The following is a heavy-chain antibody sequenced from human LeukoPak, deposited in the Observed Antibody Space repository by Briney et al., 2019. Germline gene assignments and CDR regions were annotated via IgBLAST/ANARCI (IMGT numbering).Heavy chain of an antibody. CDR2: TSGDEDST. CDR1: GFTFKSFA. J-gene: IGHJ4*02. CDR3: TKDLIAGFSNGWHFGS. Sequence: GGSLRLSCAASGFTFKSFAMSWVRQAPGKGLEWVAVTSGDEDSTHYAESVRGRFIISTDNSKSSLYLQMNSLRAEDTAVYYCTKDLIAGFSNGWHFGSWGQGTLVTVSS. V-gene: IGHV3-23*01. D-gene: IGHD6-19*01.